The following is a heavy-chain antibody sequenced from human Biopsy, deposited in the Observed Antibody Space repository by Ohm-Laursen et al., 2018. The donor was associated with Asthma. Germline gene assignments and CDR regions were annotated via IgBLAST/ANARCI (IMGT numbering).Heavy chain of an antibody. CDR2: ISFDGSNK. J-gene: IGHJ4*02. V-gene: IGHV3-30*18. CDR1: GFTFSNYG. D-gene: IGHD1-26*01. CDR3: AKDVFPGWELRRGPDY. Sequence: SLRLSCAAPGFTFSNYGMHWVCQAPGKGLDWVAVISFDGSNKNYTDSVKGRFTISRDNSRNTLHLQMNSLRAEDTAVYYCAKDVFPGWELRRGPDYWGQGTLVTVSS.